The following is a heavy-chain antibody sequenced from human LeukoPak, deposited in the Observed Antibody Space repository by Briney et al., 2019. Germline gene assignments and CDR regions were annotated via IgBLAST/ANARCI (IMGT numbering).Heavy chain of an antibody. D-gene: IGHD4-17*01. Sequence: PSETLSLTCTVSGGYVSSSLWTWTRQAPGKGLDLIGFTYDGGRGNYKPSLRGRVDISLDTSNNRYSLRLTSVTAADTGVYYCARLWRPHDYDNWFDHWGQGILVTVSS. J-gene: IGHJ5*02. CDR2: TYDGGRG. V-gene: IGHV4-59*02. CDR1: GGYVSSSL. CDR3: ARLWRPHDYDNWFDH.